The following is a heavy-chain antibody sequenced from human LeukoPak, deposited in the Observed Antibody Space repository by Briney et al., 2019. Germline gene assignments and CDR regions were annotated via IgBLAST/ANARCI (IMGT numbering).Heavy chain of an antibody. J-gene: IGHJ4*02. CDR2: ISSSSSYI. V-gene: IGHV3-21*01. CDR1: GFTFSSYS. D-gene: IGHD3-22*01. CDR3: ARVPHASFYDSSGYWVY. Sequence: GGSLRLSCAASGFTFSSYSMNWVRQAPGKGLEWVSSISSSSSYIYYADSVKGRFTISRDNAKNSLYLQTNSLRAEDTAVYYCARVPHASFYDSSGYWVYWGQGTLVTVSS.